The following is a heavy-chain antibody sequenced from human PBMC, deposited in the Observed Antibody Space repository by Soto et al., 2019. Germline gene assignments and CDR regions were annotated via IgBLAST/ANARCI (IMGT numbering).Heavy chain of an antibody. Sequence: ASVKVACKAAGYTLSVDAVQWGRQAHGQSLEWIGWIHAGNGDTKYSQKFHGRVTLTRDTSANTAYMDLSSLRSEDTAVYYCARVPRYTSDIVEVPAVMFDDWFVPWGQGTLVTVS. J-gene: IGHJ5*02. V-gene: IGHV1-3*01. CDR3: ARVPRYTSDIVEVPAVMFDDWFVP. CDR1: GYTLSVDA. CDR2: IHAGNGDT. D-gene: IGHD2-2*01.